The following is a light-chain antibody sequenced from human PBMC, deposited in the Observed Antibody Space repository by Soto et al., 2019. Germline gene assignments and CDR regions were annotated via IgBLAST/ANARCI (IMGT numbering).Light chain of an antibody. CDR3: AAWDDSLNGPV. CDR2: NDD. J-gene: IGLJ2*01. Sequence: QSVLTQPPSVSEAPRQRVTISCSGSSSNIGNNAVNWYQQLPGKAPKLLIYNDDLLPSGVSDRFSGSKSGTSASLAISGLQSEAEADYYCAAWDDSLNGPVFGGGTKLTVL. CDR1: SSNIGNNA. V-gene: IGLV1-36*01.